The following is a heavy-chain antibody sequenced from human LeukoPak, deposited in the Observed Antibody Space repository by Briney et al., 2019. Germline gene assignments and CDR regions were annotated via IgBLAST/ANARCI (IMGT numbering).Heavy chain of an antibody. V-gene: IGHV1-24*01. D-gene: IGHD2-8*02. J-gene: IGHJ5*02. CDR3: ATTTGAHNWFDP. CDR2: FDPEDGET. CDR1: GYTLTELS. Sequence: ASVKVSCKVSGYTLTELSMHWVRQAPGKGLEWMGGFDPEDGETIYAQKSQGRVTMTKDTSTDTAYMELSSLRSEDTAVYYCATTTGAHNWFDPWGQGTLVTVSS.